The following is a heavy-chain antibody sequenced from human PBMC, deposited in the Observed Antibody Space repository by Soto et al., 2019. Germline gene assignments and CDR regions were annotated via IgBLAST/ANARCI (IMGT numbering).Heavy chain of an antibody. V-gene: IGHV4-61*01. D-gene: IGHD6-13*01. CDR3: ARDAAPAGDYYYYAMDV. J-gene: IGHJ6*02. CDR1: GGSISSRSYH. Sequence: SETLSLTCTVSGGSISSRSYHWGWIRQPPGKGLEWIGYIYNSGSTNYNPSLKSRVSISVDTSKNQFSLKLNSVTAADTAVYYCARDAAPAGDYYYYAMDVLGQGTTVNVS. CDR2: IYNSGST.